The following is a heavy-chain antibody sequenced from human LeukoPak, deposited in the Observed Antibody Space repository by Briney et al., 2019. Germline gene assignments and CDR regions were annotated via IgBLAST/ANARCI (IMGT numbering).Heavy chain of an antibody. D-gene: IGHD6-6*01. CDR2: ISGSGVST. CDR3: AKDPEFSSSSALDY. V-gene: IGHV3-23*01. Sequence: PGGSLRLSCAASGFTLSSYAMSWVRQAPGKGLEWASAISGSGVSTYYADSVKGRFTISRDNSKNTLYLQMNSLRAEDTAVYYCAKDPEFSSSSALDYWGQGTLVTVSS. CDR1: GFTLSSYA. J-gene: IGHJ4*02.